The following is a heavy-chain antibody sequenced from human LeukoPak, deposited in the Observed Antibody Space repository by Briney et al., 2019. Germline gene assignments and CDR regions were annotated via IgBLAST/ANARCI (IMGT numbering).Heavy chain of an antibody. CDR1: GYSFTSYW. CDR2: IYPGDSDT. J-gene: IGHJ4*02. CDR3: ARSLGYCSSTSCYRTDFDY. D-gene: IGHD2-2*02. V-gene: IGHV5-51*01. Sequence: GESLKISCKGSGYSFTSYWIGWVRQMPGKGLEWMGIIYPGDSDTRYSPSFQGQVTISADKSISTAYLQWSSLKASDTAMYYCARSLGYCSSTSCYRTDFDYWGQGTLVTVSS.